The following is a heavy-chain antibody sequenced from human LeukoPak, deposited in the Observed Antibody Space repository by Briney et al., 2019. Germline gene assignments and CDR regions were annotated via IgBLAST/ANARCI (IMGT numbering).Heavy chain of an antibody. D-gene: IGHD4-17*01. CDR1: GFTFSSYS. CDR3: AREVTTAPGNAFDI. V-gene: IGHV3-21*01. CDR2: ISSSSSYI. Sequence: KSGGSLRLSCAASGFTFSSYSMNWVRQAPGKGLEWVSSISSSSSYIYYADSVKGRFTISRDNAKNSLYLQMNSLRAEDTAVYYCAREVTTAPGNAFDIWGQGTMVTVSS. J-gene: IGHJ3*02.